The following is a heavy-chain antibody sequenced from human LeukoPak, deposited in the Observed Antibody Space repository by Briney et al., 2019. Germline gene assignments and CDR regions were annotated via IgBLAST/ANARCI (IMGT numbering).Heavy chain of an antibody. Sequence: SETLSLTCTVSGGSISSYYWSWIRQPAGKGLEWIGRIYTSGSTNYNPSLKSRVTMSVDTSKNQSSLKLSSVTAADTAVYYCARTSQSGYASDFAYWGQGTLVTVSS. V-gene: IGHV4-4*07. CDR3: ARTSQSGYASDFAY. J-gene: IGHJ4*02. CDR1: GGSISSYY. CDR2: IYTSGST. D-gene: IGHD6-25*01.